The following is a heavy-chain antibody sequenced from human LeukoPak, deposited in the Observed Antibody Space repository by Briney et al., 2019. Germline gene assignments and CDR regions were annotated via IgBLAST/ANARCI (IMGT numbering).Heavy chain of an antibody. CDR3: ATVSSGWENYFDY. D-gene: IGHD6-19*01. CDR1: RYTLAELS. CDR2: FDPEDGET. V-gene: IGHV1-24*01. J-gene: IGHJ4*02. Sequence: GASVKVSCKVSRYTLAELSMHWVRQAPGKGLEWMGGFDPEDGETIYAQKFQGRVTMTEDTSTDTAYMELSSLRSEDTAVYYCATVSSGWENYFDYWGQGTLVTVSS.